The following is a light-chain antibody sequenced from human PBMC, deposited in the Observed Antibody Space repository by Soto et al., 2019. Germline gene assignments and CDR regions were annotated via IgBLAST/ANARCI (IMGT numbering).Light chain of an antibody. CDR1: SSDVGGYNY. Sequence: QSALTQPPSASGSPGQSVTISCTGSSSDVGGYNYVSWYQQYPGKAPKLMIYDVSKRPSGVPDRFSGSKSGNTASLTVSGLQADEEADYYCSSYAGTNNALFGGGTMVTVL. J-gene: IGLJ2*01. V-gene: IGLV2-8*01. CDR3: SSYAGTNNAL. CDR2: DVS.